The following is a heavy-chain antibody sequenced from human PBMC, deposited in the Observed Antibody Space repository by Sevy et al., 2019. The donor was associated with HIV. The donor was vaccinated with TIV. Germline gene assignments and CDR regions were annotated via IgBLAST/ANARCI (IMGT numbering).Heavy chain of an antibody. CDR1: GFTFSNAW. V-gene: IGHV3-15*01. J-gene: IGHJ4*02. CDR2: IKSKTDGGTT. CDR3: TTLDYYDSSGPDY. D-gene: IGHD3-22*01. Sequence: GESLKISCAASGFTFSNAWMSWVRQAPGKGLEWVGRIKSKTDGGTTDYAAPVKGRFTNSRDDSKNTLYLQMNSLKTEDTAVYYCTTLDYYDSSGPDYWGQGTLVTVSS.